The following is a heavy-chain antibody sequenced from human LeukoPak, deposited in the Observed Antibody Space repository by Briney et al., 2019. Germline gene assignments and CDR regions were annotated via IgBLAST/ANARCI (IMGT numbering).Heavy chain of an antibody. CDR1: GYTFTSYG. CDR3: ARERETAYDILTGGDFDY. CDR2: ISAYNGNT. V-gene: IGHV1-18*01. J-gene: IGHJ4*02. D-gene: IGHD3-9*01. Sequence: ASVKVSCKASGYTFTSYGISWVRQAPGQGLEWMGWISAYNGNTNYAQKLQGRVTMTTDTSTSTAYMELRSLRSDDTAVYHCARERETAYDILTGGDFDYWGQGTLVTVSS.